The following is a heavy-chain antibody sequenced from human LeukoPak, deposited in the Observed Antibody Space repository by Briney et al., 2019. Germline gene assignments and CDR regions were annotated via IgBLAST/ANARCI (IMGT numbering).Heavy chain of an antibody. V-gene: IGHV3-23*01. D-gene: IGHD3-22*01. CDR2: ISGGGVAI. Sequence: GGSLRLSCAASGFTFSNHAMSWVRRAPGKGLQWVSAISGGGVAIYYADSVKGRFTICRDNSKNTPYLHTNSLRSEDTAVYYCAKDGFEYYDSSGYYYFNYWGQGTLVTVSS. CDR1: GFTFSNHA. J-gene: IGHJ4*02. CDR3: AKDGFEYYDSSGYYYFNY.